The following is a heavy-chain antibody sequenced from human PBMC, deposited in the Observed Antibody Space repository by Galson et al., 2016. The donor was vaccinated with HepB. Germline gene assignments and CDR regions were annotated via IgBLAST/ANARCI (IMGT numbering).Heavy chain of an antibody. CDR1: GFTFTSSA. V-gene: IGHV1-58*01. CDR2: IVVGSGNT. D-gene: IGHD6-13*01. Sequence: SVKVSCKASGFTFTSSAVQWVRQARGQRLEWIGWIVVGSGNTNYAQKFQERVTITRDMSTSTAYMELSSLRSEDTAVYYCAAEPSSSWYVYYYYGMDVWGQGTTVTVSS. CDR3: AAEPSSSWYVYYYYGMDV. J-gene: IGHJ6*02.